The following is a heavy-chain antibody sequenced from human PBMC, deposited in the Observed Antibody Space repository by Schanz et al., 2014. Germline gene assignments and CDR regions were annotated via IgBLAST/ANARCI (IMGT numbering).Heavy chain of an antibody. Sequence: EVQLVESGGSVVQPGRSLRLSCAASGFSFNNYGLNWVRQAPGKGLEWVASIIGVGDGTHYRDSLRGRFTISRDNSKMTLYLQMNSLRVEDTAVYFCARNKYTSGWYYFDYWGQGVLVTVSS. D-gene: IGHD6-19*01. CDR3: ARNKYTSGWYYFDY. CDR2: IIGVGDGT. CDR1: GFSFNNYG. V-gene: IGHV3-23*04. J-gene: IGHJ4*02.